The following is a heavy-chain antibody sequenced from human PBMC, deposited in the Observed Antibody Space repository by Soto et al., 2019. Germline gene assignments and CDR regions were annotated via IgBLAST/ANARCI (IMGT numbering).Heavy chain of an antibody. V-gene: IGHV3-48*03. CDR3: ARQATWHFDL. CDR1: GFTFSDYE. CDR2: ISSRGTNM. Sequence: ESGGGLVQPGGSLRLSCAASGFTFSDYELNWVRQAPGKGLEWVSYISSRGTNMYYTDSVKGRFTISRDSAKNSLYLQMNSLRVEDTAVYYCARQATWHFDLWGRGTLVSVSS. J-gene: IGHJ2*01.